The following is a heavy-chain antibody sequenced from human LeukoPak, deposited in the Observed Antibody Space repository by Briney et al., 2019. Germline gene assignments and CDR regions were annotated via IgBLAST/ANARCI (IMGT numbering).Heavy chain of an antibody. CDR3: AKVILGGYYDSSGYYEDY. D-gene: IGHD3-22*01. V-gene: IGHV3-30*18. CDR2: ILYDGNNK. CDR1: GFTFSSYG. J-gene: IGHJ4*02. Sequence: GGSLRLSCVASGFTFSSYGMHWVRQAPGKGLEWVAVILYDGNNKYYADSVKGRFTISRDNSKNTLYLQMNSVRAEDTAVYYCAKVILGGYYDSSGYYEDYWGQGTLVTVSS.